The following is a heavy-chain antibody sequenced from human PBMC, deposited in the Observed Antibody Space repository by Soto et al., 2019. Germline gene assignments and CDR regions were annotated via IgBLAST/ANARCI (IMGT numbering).Heavy chain of an antibody. V-gene: IGHV1-69*01. CDR2: IIPIFGTA. CDR1: GGTFSSYA. D-gene: IGHD6-19*01. J-gene: IGHJ6*02. Sequence: KVSCKASGGTFSSYAISWVRQAPGQGLEWMGGIIPIFGTANYAQKFQGRVTITADESTSTAYMELSSLRSEDTAVYYCARMEGGAVAGTVQTVDGGMDVWGQGTTVTVSS. CDR3: ARMEGGAVAGTVQTVDGGMDV.